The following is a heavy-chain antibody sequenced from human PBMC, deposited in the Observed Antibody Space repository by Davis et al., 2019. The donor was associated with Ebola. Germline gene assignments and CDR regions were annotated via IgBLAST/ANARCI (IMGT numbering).Heavy chain of an antibody. D-gene: IGHD6-19*01. Sequence: GGSLRLSCAASGFTLSGYDMNWVRQAPGKRLQWVAVIWDDGSTKYYADSVKGRFTISRDNSKNTLYLQMNSLRAEDTAVYYCATTPQYSSGQNKPFDYWGQGTLVTVSS. CDR3: ATTPQYSSGQNKPFDY. J-gene: IGHJ4*02. V-gene: IGHV3-33*01. CDR1: GFTLSGYD. CDR2: IWDDGSTK.